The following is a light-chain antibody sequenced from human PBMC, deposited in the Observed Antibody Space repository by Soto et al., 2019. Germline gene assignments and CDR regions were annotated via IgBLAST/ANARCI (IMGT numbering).Light chain of an antibody. J-gene: IGLJ1*01. V-gene: IGLV2-23*02. Sequence: QSVLTQPASVSGSPGQSITISCTGTSSDVGTYNLVSWFQHHPGKAPKLMIYEVTKRPSGISDRFSGSKSGNTASLTISGLQAEDEADYYCSSYAGSVTYVFGSGTKVTVL. CDR2: EVT. CDR3: SSYAGSVTYV. CDR1: SSDVGTYNL.